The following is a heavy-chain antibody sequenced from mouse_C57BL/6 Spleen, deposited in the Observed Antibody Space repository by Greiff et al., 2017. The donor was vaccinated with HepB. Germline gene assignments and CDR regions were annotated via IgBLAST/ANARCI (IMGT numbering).Heavy chain of an antibody. V-gene: IGHV1-15*01. CDR2: IDPETGGT. CDR3: TERRAY. D-gene: IGHD3-1*01. Sequence: VQLQESGAELVRPGASVTLSCKASGYTFTDYEMHWVKQTPVHGLEWIGAIDPETGGTAYNQKFKGKAILTADKSSSTAYMELRSLTSEDSAVYYCTERRAYWGQGTTLTVSS. CDR1: GYTFTDYE. J-gene: IGHJ2*01.